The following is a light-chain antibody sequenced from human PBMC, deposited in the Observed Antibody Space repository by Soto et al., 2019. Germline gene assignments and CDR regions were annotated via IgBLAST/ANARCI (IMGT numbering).Light chain of an antibody. V-gene: IGLV1-51*01. CDR2: DNY. Sequence: SVLTHPPSVSAAPGQRVTISCSGSSSNIGNNYVSWYQQLPGTAPKLLIYDNYKRPSGIPDRFSGSKSGTSATLGITGLQTGDEADYYCGTWDSSLSAYVFGSGTKVTVL. J-gene: IGLJ1*01. CDR3: GTWDSSLSAYV. CDR1: SSNIGNNY.